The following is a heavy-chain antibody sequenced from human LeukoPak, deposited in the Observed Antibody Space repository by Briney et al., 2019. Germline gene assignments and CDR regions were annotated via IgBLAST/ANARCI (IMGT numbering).Heavy chain of an antibody. V-gene: IGHV1-69*05. Sequence: GASVKVSCKASGGTFSSYAISWVRQAPGQGLEWMGGIIPIFGTANYAQKFQGRVTITTDESTSTAYMELSSLRSEDTAVYYCARIEYSSSSKEKNNDYWGQGTLVTVSS. D-gene: IGHD6-6*01. CDR2: IIPIFGTA. CDR1: GGTFSSYA. CDR3: ARIEYSSSSKEKNNDY. J-gene: IGHJ4*02.